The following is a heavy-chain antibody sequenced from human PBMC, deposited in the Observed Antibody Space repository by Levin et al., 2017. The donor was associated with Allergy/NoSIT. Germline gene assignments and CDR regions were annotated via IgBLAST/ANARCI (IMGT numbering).Heavy chain of an antibody. CDR2: IFMGGIT. D-gene: IGHD5-18*01. J-gene: IGHJ4*02. CDR1: GDSISGHY. Sequence: SETLSLTCIVSGDSISGHYLSWIRQPAGKGLEWIGRIFMGGITNYNASLRSRVTISVDMSRNEVSLRLSSVTAADTAIYYCAREYSYGQYFFDFWGPGTQVTVSS. CDR3: AREYSYGQYFFDF. V-gene: IGHV4-4*07.